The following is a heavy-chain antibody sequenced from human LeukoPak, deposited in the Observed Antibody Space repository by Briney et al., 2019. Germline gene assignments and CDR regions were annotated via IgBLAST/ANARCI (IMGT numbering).Heavy chain of an antibody. V-gene: IGHV4-34*01. CDR3: AEGDPDAFDI. CDR2: INHSGST. J-gene: IGHJ3*02. Sequence: SETLSLTCAVYGGSFSGYYWSWIRQPPGKGLEWIGEINHSGSTNYNPSLKNRVTISVDTSKNQFSLKLSSVTAADTAVYYCAEGDPDAFDIWGQGTMVTVSS. D-gene: IGHD3-16*01. CDR1: GGSFSGYY.